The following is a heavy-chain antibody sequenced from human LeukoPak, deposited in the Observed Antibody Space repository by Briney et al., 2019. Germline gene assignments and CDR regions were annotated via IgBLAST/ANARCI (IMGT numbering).Heavy chain of an antibody. V-gene: IGHV1-69*06. D-gene: IGHD6-19*01. J-gene: IGHJ5*02. Sequence: ASVKVSCKASGGTLSNYAIGWVRQAPGQGLEWMGGVIPIFSTANYAQKFQGRVTITADRSTSTAYMELSSLRSEDTAVYYCARDWRIAVAGHNCFDPWGQGTLVTVSS. CDR1: GGTLSNYA. CDR2: VIPIFSTA. CDR3: ARDWRIAVAGHNCFDP.